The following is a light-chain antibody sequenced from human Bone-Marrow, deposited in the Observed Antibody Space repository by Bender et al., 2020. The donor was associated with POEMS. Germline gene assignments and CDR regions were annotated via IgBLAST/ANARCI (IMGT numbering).Light chain of an antibody. V-gene: IGLV1-40*01. CDR3: AVWDDSLNGWV. CDR2: SSH. CDR1: PSNIGAGFD. Sequence: QSVLTQPPSVSGALGQRVTISCTGSPSNIGAGFDVHWYQQFPGTAPKLLIYSSHRRPSEVPDRFSGSRSGTSASLAISGLQSEDEADYYCAVWDDSLNGWVFGGGTKLTVL. J-gene: IGLJ3*02.